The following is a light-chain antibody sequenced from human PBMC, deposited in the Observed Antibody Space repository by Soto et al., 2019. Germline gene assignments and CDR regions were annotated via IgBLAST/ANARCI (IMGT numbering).Light chain of an antibody. CDR3: QQYNDWPWT. CDR1: QSVSSN. V-gene: IGKV3-15*01. CDR2: GAS. J-gene: IGKJ1*01. Sequence: EMVMTQSPATLSVWPGERASLSCRASQSVSSNLAWYQVNPGQAPRLLIYGASARATGIPARFSGSGSGTEFTLTISSLQSEDFAVYYCQQYNDWPWTFGQGTKV.